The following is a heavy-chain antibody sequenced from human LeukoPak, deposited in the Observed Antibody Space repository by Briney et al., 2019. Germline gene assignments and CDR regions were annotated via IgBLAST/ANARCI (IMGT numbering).Heavy chain of an antibody. CDR1: GGSISSSSYY. V-gene: IGHV4-39*07. CDR3: ARDTHYGDYSTYYYGMDV. J-gene: IGHJ6*02. CDR2: IYYSGST. Sequence: SETLSLTCTVSGGSISSSSYYWGWIRQPPGKGLEWIGSIYYSGSTYYNPSLKSRVTISVDTSKNQFSLKLSSVTAADTAVYYCARDTHYGDYSTYYYGMDVWGQGTTVTVSS. D-gene: IGHD4-17*01.